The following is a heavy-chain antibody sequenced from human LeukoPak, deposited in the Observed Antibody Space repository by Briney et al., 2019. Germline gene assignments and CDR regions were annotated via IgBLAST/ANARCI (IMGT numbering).Heavy chain of an antibody. CDR1: GGSFSGYY. V-gene: IGHV4-34*01. D-gene: IGHD3-10*01. CDR3: ARGPASGSLFAWFDS. J-gene: IGHJ5*01. CDR2: INHSGST. Sequence: SETLSLTCAVYGGSFSGYYWNWIRQPPEKGLEWIGEINHSGSTNYNPSLKSRVTVSIDTSKKQFALKLDSVTAADTAIYYCARGPASGSLFAWFDSWGQGIQVTVSS.